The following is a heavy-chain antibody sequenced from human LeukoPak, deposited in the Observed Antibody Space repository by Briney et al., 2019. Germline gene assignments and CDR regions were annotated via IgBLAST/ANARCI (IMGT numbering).Heavy chain of an antibody. D-gene: IGHD5-18*01. Sequence: PPGRSLRLSCAASGFTFSSYGMHWVRQAPGKGLEWVAVIWYDGSNKYYADSVKGRFTISRDNSKNTLYLQMNSLRAEDTAVYYCAREGVDTAMVLDYWGQGTLVTVSS. V-gene: IGHV3-33*01. CDR2: IWYDGSNK. CDR3: AREGVDTAMVLDY. J-gene: IGHJ4*02. CDR1: GFTFSSYG.